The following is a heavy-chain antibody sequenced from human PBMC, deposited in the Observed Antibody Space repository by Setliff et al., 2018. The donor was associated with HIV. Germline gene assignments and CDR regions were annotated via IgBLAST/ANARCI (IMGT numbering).Heavy chain of an antibody. CDR3: ATKAQSSGTYYYYYYYMDV. CDR2: IIRFFGTT. Sequence: GASVKVSCKASGYTFTGHFMHWVRQAPGQGLEWLGGIIRFFGTTDYAQKFQGRLTITTDESTNTAYMELSSLRSEDTAVYYCATKAQSSGTYYYYYYYMDVWGKGTTVTVSS. J-gene: IGHJ6*03. D-gene: IGHD3-10*01. V-gene: IGHV1-69*05. CDR1: GYTFTGHF.